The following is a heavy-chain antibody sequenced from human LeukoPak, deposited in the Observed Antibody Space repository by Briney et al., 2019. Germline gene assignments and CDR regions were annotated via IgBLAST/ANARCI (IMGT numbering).Heavy chain of an antibody. V-gene: IGHV3-66*01. CDR1: GFTVGSNY. Sequence: GGSLRLSCAASGFTVGSNYMSWVRRAPGKGLEWVSVIYSGGSTYYADSVKGRFTISRDNSKNTLYLQMNSLRAEDTAVYYCARDVGSSGWYWGFDYWGQGTLVTVSS. D-gene: IGHD6-19*01. CDR3: ARDVGSSGWYWGFDY. CDR2: IYSGGST. J-gene: IGHJ4*02.